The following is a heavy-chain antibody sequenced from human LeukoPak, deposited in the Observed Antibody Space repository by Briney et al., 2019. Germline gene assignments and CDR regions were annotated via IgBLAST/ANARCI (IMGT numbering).Heavy chain of an antibody. CDR1: GFNFKNDW. D-gene: IGHD6-25*01. CDR3: ARDPDQIAGANFGS. CDR2: IKQDGSGK. J-gene: IGHJ4*02. Sequence: PGGSLRLSCAASGFNFKNDWMNWVRQAPGKGLEWVANIKQDGSGKYYVDSVKGRFTISSDNAKNSLYLLMNGLRAEDTAVYCCARDPDQIAGANFGSWGQGALVTVSS. V-gene: IGHV3-7*01.